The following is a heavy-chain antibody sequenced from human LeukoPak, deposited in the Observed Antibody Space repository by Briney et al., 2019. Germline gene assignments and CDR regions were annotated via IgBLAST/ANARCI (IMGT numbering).Heavy chain of an antibody. Sequence: GGSLRLSCAASGFTFSSYSINWVRQAPGKGLEWVSSISSSSSYIYYADSVKGRFTISRDNAKNSLYLQMNSLRAEDTAVYYCARALRTSIAAAGTWGQGTLVTVSS. CDR2: ISSSSSYI. J-gene: IGHJ4*02. CDR3: ARALRTSIAAAGT. D-gene: IGHD6-13*01. CDR1: GFTFSSYS. V-gene: IGHV3-21*01.